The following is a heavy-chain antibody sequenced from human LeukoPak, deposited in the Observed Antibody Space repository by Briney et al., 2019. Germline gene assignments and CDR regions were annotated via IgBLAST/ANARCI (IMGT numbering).Heavy chain of an antibody. J-gene: IGHJ4*02. CDR2: ISGSGGST. Sequence: VGSPRLSCAASGFTFSRYAMSWVRQAPGKGLEWVSAISGSGGSTYYADSVKGRFTISRDNSKNTLYLQMNSLRAGDTAVYYCAKDPYAAAAGQADYFDYWGQGTLVTVSS. V-gene: IGHV3-23*01. CDR1: GFTFSRYA. D-gene: IGHD6-13*01. CDR3: AKDPYAAAAGQADYFDY.